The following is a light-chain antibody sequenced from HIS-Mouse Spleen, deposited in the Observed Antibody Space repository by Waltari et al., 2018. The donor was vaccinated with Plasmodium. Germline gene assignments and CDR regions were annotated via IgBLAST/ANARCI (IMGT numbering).Light chain of an antibody. V-gene: IGKV1-8*01. CDR3: QQYYSYPPA. J-gene: IGKJ4*01. CDR1: QGISSY. CDR2: AAS. Sequence: SFSASTGDRVTITCRASQGISSYLAWYQQKPGKAPKLLIYAASTLQSGVPSRFSGSGSGTDFTLTISCLQSEDFATYYCQQYYSYPPAFGGGTKVEIK.